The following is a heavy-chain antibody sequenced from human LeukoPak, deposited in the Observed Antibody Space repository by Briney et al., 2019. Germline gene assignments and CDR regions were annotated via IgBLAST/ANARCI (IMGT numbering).Heavy chain of an antibody. V-gene: IGHV3-48*04. CDR1: GFTFSFYA. J-gene: IGHJ5*02. D-gene: IGHD6-19*01. Sequence: PGGSLRLSCAASGFTFSFYAMSWVRQAPGKGLEWVSYISSSSSTIYYADSVKGRFTISRDNAKNSLYLQMNSLRAEDTAVYYCARVYSSGWYAWGQGTLVTVSS. CDR3: ARVYSSGWYA. CDR2: ISSSSSTI.